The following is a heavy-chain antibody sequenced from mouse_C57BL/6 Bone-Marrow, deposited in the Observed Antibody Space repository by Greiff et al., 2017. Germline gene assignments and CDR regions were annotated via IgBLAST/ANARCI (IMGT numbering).Heavy chain of an antibody. CDR3: TRLLWLRRKGFAY. Sequence: QVQLKQSGAELVRPGASVTLSCKASGYTFTDYEMHWVKQTPVHGLEWIGAIDPETGGTAYNQKFKGKAILTADKSSSTAYMELRSLTSEDSAVYYCTRLLWLRRKGFAYWGQVTLVTVSA. CDR1: GYTFTDYE. D-gene: IGHD2-2*01. J-gene: IGHJ3*01. CDR2: IDPETGGT. V-gene: IGHV1-15*01.